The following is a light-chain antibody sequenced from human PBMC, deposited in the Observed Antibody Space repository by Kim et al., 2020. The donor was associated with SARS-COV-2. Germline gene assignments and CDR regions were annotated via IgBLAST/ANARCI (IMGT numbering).Light chain of an antibody. Sequence: SASPGDKVTITCRLTQNIARYLAWFQQRPGKAPQLLIYAAYTLHTGTPSRFSGSGSGTDFTLTINPLQSEDSATYFCQQYFDFPYTFGQRTKLEI. CDR3: QQYFDFPYT. V-gene: IGKV1D-8*02. CDR2: AAY. J-gene: IGKJ2*01. CDR1: QNIARY.